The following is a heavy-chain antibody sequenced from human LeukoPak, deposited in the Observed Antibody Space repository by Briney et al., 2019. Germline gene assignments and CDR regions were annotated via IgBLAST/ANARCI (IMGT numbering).Heavy chain of an antibody. CDR1: GYTFTSYA. Sequence: ASVKVSCKASGYTFTSYAMNWVRQAPGQGLEWMGIINPSGGSTSYAQKFQGRVTMTRDTSTSTVYLELSSLRSEDTAVYYCARDAALTGPLDYWGQGTLVTVSS. V-gene: IGHV1-46*01. CDR2: INPSGGST. CDR3: ARDAALTGPLDY. J-gene: IGHJ4*02. D-gene: IGHD1-20*01.